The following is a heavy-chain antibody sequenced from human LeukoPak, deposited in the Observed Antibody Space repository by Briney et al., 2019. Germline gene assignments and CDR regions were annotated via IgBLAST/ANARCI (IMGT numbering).Heavy chain of an antibody. Sequence: GGSLRLSCAASGFTFSSYSMNWVRQAPGKGLEWVSSISSSSSYIYYADSVKSRFTISRDNAKNSLYLQMNSLRAEDTAVYYCARAYSSGWYNWFDPWGQGTLVTVSS. CDR1: GFTFSSYS. D-gene: IGHD6-19*01. CDR3: ARAYSSGWYNWFDP. V-gene: IGHV3-21*01. J-gene: IGHJ5*02. CDR2: ISSSSSYI.